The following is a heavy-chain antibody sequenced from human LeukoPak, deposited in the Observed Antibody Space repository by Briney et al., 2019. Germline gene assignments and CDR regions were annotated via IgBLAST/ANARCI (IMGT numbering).Heavy chain of an antibody. CDR3: AKARNLYYYDSSGPLDY. Sequence: GGSLRLSCAASGFTFSSYGMHWVRQAPGKGLEWVAVIWYDGSNKYYADSVKGRFTISRDNSKNTLYLQMNSLRAEDTAVYYCAKARNLYYYDSSGPLDYWGRGTLVTVSS. CDR2: IWYDGSNK. V-gene: IGHV3-33*06. J-gene: IGHJ4*02. CDR1: GFTFSSYG. D-gene: IGHD3-22*01.